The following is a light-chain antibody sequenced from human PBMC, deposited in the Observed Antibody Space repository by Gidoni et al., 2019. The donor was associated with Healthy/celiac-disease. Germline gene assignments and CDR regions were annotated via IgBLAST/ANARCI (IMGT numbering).Light chain of an antibody. J-gene: IGKJ4*01. V-gene: IGKV3-11*01. Sequence: DIMLTQSPATLSLSPGERATLSCRASQSVSSYLAWYQQKPGQAPRLLIYDASNRAPGIPARFSGSGSGTDFTLTISSLEPEDFAVYYCQQRSNWPPALTFGGGTKVEIK. CDR3: QQRSNWPPALT. CDR2: DAS. CDR1: QSVSSY.